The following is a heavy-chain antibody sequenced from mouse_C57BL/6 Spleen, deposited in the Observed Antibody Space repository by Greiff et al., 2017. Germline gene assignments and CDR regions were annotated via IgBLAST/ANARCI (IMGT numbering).Heavy chain of an antibody. CDR2: INPSTGGT. CDR3: ARFPYSSGYAMDY. J-gene: IGHJ4*01. V-gene: IGHV1-42*01. D-gene: IGHD3-2*02. Sequence: VQLQQSGPELVKPGASVKISCTASGYSFTGYYMNWVKQSPEKSLEWIGEINPSTGGTTYNQKFKAKATVTADKSSSTAYMQLKSLTSEDAAVYYCARFPYSSGYAMDYWGQGTSVTVSS. CDR1: GYSFTGYY.